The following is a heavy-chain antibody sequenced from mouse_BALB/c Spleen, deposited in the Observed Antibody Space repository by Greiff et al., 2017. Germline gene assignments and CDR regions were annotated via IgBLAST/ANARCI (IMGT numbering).Heavy chain of an antibody. D-gene: IGHD1-2*01. J-gene: IGHJ3*01. V-gene: IGHV5-17*02. CDR1: GFTFSSFG. CDR3: ARGGLLRLRSLAY. Sequence: EVNVVESGGGLVQPGGSRKLSCAASGFTFSSFGMHWVRQAPEKGLEWVAYISSGSSTIYYADTVKGRFTISRDNPKNTLFLQMTSLRSEDTAMYYCARGGLLRLRSLAYWGQGTLVTVSA. CDR2: ISSGSSTI.